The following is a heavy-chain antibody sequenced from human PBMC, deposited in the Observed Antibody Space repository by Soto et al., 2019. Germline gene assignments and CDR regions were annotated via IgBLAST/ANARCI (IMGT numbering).Heavy chain of an antibody. D-gene: IGHD2-8*02. V-gene: IGHV3-33*01. CDR3: ATEFLGLCTGGNCPLHY. J-gene: IGHJ4*02. CDR2: IWYHGSDK. CDR1: GFTFSRQA. Sequence: QVQLVESGGGVVQPQRSLRLSCAASGFTFSRQAMHWVRQAPGRGLEWVAVIWYHGSDKYYADSVKGRFTISRDNSKNTVYLQMNRLRGEETAVYYCATEFLGLCTGGNCPLHYWCQGILVTVSS.